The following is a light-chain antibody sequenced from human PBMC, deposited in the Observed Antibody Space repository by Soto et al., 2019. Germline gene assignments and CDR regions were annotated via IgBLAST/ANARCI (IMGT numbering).Light chain of an antibody. CDR3: QQFGTSPPST. J-gene: IGKJ5*01. CDR2: GAS. Sequence: EIVLTQSPGTLSLSPGERATLSRRASQSVSSNYLAWYQQKPGQAPRLLIYGASSRATAIPDRFSGSGSGTDFALTISRLEPEDFAVYYCQQFGTSPPSTFGQGTRLEIK. CDR1: QSVSSNY. V-gene: IGKV3-20*01.